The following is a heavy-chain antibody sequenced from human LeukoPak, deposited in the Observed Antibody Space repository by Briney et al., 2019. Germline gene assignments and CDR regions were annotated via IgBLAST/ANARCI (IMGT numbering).Heavy chain of an antibody. D-gene: IGHD6-19*01. V-gene: IGHV4-30-4*01. J-gene: IGHJ2*01. CDR3: ARRGIALTGSWNWYFDL. CDR1: GGSISSGDYY. CDR2: FYSLGGT. Sequence: SETMSLTCTGSGGSISSGDYYWSWIRQPPGKGLEWIGNFYSLGGTYYNPSLKSRVTISVDTSRNQFSLKLSSVTAADTAVYYCARRGIALTGSWNWYFDLWGRGTLVSISS.